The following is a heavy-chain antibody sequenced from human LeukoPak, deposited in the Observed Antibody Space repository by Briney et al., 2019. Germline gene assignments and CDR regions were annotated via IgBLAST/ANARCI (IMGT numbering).Heavy chain of an antibody. CDR1: GFTFSTYA. CDR3: AKERITIFGVVIRGAFDY. J-gene: IGHJ4*02. Sequence: GGSLRLSCEASGFTFSTYAMSWVRQPPGRGLQWVSGISGSDSGTYYTDSVKGRFTISRDNSKNTVYLEIDNLRAEDTAVYYCAKERITIFGVVIRGAFDYWSQGTLVTVSS. D-gene: IGHD3-3*01. CDR2: ISGSDSGT. V-gene: IGHV3-23*01.